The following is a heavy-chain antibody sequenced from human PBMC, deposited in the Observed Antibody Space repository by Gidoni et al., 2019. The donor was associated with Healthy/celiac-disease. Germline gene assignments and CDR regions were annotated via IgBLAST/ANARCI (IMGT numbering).Heavy chain of an antibody. J-gene: IGHJ3*02. CDR3: ARTSDCTNGVCYKRRFNDAFDI. CDR2: IYYSGST. V-gene: IGHV4-39*01. CDR1: GGPTSRSSYY. Sequence: QLQLQESGPGLVKSSETLSLTCTVSGGPTSRSSYYWGWTRQPPGKGLEWIGSIYYSGSTYYNPSLKSRVTISVDTSKNQFSLKLSSVTAADTAVYYCARTSDCTNGVCYKRRFNDAFDIWGQGTMVTVSS. D-gene: IGHD2-8*01.